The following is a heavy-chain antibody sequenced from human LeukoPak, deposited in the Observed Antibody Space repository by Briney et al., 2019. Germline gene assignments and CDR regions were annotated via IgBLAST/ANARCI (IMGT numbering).Heavy chain of an antibody. J-gene: IGHJ5*02. Sequence: ASVNVSCKASGYTFTIYGISWVRQAPGQGLEWMGWISAYNGNTNYAQKLQGRVTMTTDTSTSPAYMELRSLRSDDTAVYYCARGLSITGYSSRGNWFDPWGQGTLVTVSS. D-gene: IGHD6-13*01. V-gene: IGHV1-18*01. CDR2: ISAYNGNT. CDR3: ARGLSITGYSSRGNWFDP. CDR1: GYTFTIYG.